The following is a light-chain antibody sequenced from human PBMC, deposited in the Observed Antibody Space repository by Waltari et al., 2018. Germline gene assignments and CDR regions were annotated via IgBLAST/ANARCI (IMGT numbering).Light chain of an antibody. CDR2: DDI. CDR3: SSFVGGTTYLL. CDR1: GSF. J-gene: IGLJ2*01. Sequence: QSALTQPASVSGSPGRSITISCIGGGSFVSWYQQHPGKAPKLMIYDDIRRPSGVSNRFSASKSDNTASLTISGLQADDEAVYYYSSFVGGTTYLLIGGGTRLTVL. V-gene: IGLV2-23*01.